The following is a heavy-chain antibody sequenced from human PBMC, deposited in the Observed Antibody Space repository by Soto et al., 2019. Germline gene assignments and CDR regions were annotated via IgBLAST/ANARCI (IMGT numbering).Heavy chain of an antibody. D-gene: IGHD3-9*01. Sequence: QVQLVQSGAEVKKPGASVKVSCKASGYTFTTYGISWVRQAPGQGLEWMGWISAYNGHTNYAQNLQGRVTMTTDTATRTAYMERRSLRSDDTAVYYGSRDLTLQSLVIKPGTHDYWGEGTLVTVSS. CDR3: SRDLTLQSLVIKPGTHDY. CDR1: GYTFTTYG. CDR2: ISAYNGHT. V-gene: IGHV1-18*01. J-gene: IGHJ4*02.